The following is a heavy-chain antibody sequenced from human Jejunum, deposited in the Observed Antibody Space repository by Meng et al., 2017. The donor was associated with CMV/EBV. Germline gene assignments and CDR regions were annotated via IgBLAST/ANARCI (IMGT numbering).Heavy chain of an antibody. CDR1: GFTFRSFE. J-gene: IGHJ4*02. CDR3: ARAGWAAIGY. Sequence: SCEASGFTFRSFEMTWFRQAPGKGLELVSYISSGSAIIYYADSVKGRFTISRDNAKSSLYLQMNSLRAEDTALYYCARAGWAAIGYWGQGTVVTVSS. D-gene: IGHD2-2*01. V-gene: IGHV3-48*03. CDR2: ISSGSAII.